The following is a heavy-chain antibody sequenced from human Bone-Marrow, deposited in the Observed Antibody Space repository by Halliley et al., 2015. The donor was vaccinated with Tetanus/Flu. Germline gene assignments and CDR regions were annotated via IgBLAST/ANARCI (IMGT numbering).Heavy chain of an antibody. D-gene: IGHD3-10*01. J-gene: IGHJ4*02. V-gene: IGHV3-48*03. Sequence: ISNNGGPLDYADSVKGRFSISRDNAKRSLYLQMDSLRADDTAFYYCASSAYYYDSDSYHLLDHWGQGTLVTVSS. CDR3: ASSAYYYDSDSYHLLDH. CDR2: ISNNGGPL.